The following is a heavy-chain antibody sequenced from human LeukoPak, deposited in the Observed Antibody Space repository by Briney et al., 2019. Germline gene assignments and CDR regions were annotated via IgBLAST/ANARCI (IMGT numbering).Heavy chain of an antibody. Sequence: SETLSLTCAVYGGSFSGYYWSWIRQPPGKGLEWIGEINHSGSTNYNPSLKSRVTISVDTSKNQFSLKLSSVTAADTAVYYCARLPGITIFGVAVFDYWGQGTLVTVSS. D-gene: IGHD3-3*01. V-gene: IGHV4-34*01. CDR2: INHSGST. CDR3: ARLPGITIFGVAVFDY. CDR1: GGSFSGYY. J-gene: IGHJ4*02.